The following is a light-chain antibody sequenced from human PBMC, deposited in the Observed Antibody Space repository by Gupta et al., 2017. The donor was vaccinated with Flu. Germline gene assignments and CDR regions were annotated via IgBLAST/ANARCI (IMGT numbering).Light chain of an antibody. CDR1: QNINSW. J-gene: IGKJ4*01. CDR3: QQHNCFPLT. Sequence: TQSPSTLSASVGDRVTITCLASQNINSWLAWHQQKPGKPPQLLIYKASRVEIGDPSRFSGSGSGTEFTLTISSLQPEDSANYYCQQHNCFPLTFGGGTXVEVK. CDR2: KAS. V-gene: IGKV1-5*03.